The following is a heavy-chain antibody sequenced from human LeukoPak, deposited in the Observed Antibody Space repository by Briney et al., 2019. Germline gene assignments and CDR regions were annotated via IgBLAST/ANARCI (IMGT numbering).Heavy chain of an antibody. D-gene: IGHD5-12*01. CDR2: ISAYNGNT. Sequence: ASVKVSCKASGYTFTSYGISWVRQAPGQGLEWMGWISAYNGNTNYAQKLQGRVTMTTDTSTSTAYMELRSLRSDDTAVYYCARNGELRSGYDYDYYYGMDVWGQGTTVTVSS. J-gene: IGHJ6*02. CDR1: GYTFTSYG. CDR3: ARNGELRSGYDYDYYYGMDV. V-gene: IGHV1-18*01.